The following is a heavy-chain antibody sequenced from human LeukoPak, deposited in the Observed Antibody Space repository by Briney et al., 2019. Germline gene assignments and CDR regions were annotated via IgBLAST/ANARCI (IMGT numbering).Heavy chain of an antibody. CDR3: GRNLGSGSDH. V-gene: IGHV4-59*11. D-gene: IGHD3-10*01. CDR1: GDSISGPY. CDR2: THYTGET. Sequence: SETLSLTCNVSGDSISGPYWNWIRQSPGRGLEWIGYTHYTGETNYNPSLKSRLTMSVDTSNSQVYPRLSSVTAADTAVYYCGRNLGSGSDHWGQGTLVTVSS. J-gene: IGHJ4*02.